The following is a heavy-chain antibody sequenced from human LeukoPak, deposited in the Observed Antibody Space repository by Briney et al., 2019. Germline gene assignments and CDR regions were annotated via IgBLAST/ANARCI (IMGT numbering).Heavy chain of an antibody. V-gene: IGHV4-59*01. D-gene: IGHD3-10*01. CDR1: GGSISSYY. J-gene: IGHJ6*03. CDR2: IYYSGST. CDR3: ARGPYYYGSGNIHYYYYYMDV. Sequence: SETLSLTCTVSGGSISSYYWSWIRQPPGKGLEWIGYIYYSGSTNYNPSLKSRVTISVDTSKNQFSLKLSSVTAADTAVYYCARGPYYYGSGNIHYYYYYMDVWGKGTTVTISS.